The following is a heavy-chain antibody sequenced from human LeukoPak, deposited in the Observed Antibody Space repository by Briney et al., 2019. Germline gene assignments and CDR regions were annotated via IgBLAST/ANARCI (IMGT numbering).Heavy chain of an antibody. CDR2: INDDGTYT. V-gene: IGHV3-74*01. CDR1: GFTSSSYW. J-gene: IGHJ4*02. CDR3: GREIQAPGKTLEY. Sequence: GGSLRLSCALSGFTSSSYWMHWVRQVPGKGLVWVSRINDDGTYTVYADSVKGRFTISRDNAKNTLYLQMNSLRGEDTAVYYCGREIQAPGKTLEYWGQGTLVTVSS.